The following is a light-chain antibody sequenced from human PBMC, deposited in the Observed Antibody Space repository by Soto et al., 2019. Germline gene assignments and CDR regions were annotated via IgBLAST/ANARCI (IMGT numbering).Light chain of an antibody. V-gene: IGKV3-20*01. CDR1: QSVSSSY. CDR2: GAS. Sequence: EIVLTQSPGTLSLSPGERATLSCRASQSVSSSYLAWYQQKPGQAPRLLIYGASSRATGIPDRFSGSGSGTDXXLTISRLEPEDFAVYYCQQYDSSPLTFGGGTKVEIK. CDR3: QQYDSSPLT. J-gene: IGKJ4*01.